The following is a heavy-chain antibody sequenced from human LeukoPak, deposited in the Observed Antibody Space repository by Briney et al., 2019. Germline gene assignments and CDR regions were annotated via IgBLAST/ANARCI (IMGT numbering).Heavy chain of an antibody. CDR1: GFTFSDYY. J-gene: IGHJ6*02. D-gene: IGHD3-9*01. Sequence: PGGSLRLSCAASGFTFSDYYMSWIRQAPGKGLEWVSYLSSSSSYTNYADSVKGRFTISRDNAKNSLYLQMNSLRDEDTAVYYCARGLYYDILTGSPYYYGMDVWGQGTTVTVTS. CDR3: ARGLYYDILTGSPYYYGMDV. V-gene: IGHV3-11*06. CDR2: LSSSSSYT.